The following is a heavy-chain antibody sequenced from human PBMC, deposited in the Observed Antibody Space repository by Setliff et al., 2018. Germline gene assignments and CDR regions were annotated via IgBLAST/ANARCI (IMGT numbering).Heavy chain of an antibody. Sequence: GGSLRLSCAASGFTSSSYAMSWVRQAPGKGLEWVSGISGSGGSTYYADSVKGRFTISRDSSKNTLYLQMNSLRAEDTAVYYCAKGSSGWFGLCDYWGQGTLVTVSS. CDR3: AKGSSGWFGLCDY. J-gene: IGHJ4*02. V-gene: IGHV3-23*01. CDR1: GFTSSSYA. CDR2: ISGSGGST. D-gene: IGHD6-19*01.